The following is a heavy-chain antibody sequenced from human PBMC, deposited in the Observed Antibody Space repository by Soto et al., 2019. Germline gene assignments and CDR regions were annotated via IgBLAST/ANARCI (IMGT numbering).Heavy chain of an antibody. CDR3: AKYPNDFWSGFYYYYYMDV. CDR2: ISGSGGST. Sequence: ESGGGLVQPGGSLRLSCAASGFTFSSYAMSWVRQAPGKGLEWVSAISGSGGSTYYADSVKGRFTISRDNSKNTLYLQMNSLRAEDTAVYYCAKYPNDFWSGFYYYYYMDVWGKGTTVTVSS. CDR1: GFTFSSYA. J-gene: IGHJ6*03. D-gene: IGHD3-3*01. V-gene: IGHV3-23*01.